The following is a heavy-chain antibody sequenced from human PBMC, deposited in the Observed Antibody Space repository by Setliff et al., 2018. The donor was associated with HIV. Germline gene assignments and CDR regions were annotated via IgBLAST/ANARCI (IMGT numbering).Heavy chain of an antibody. V-gene: IGHV4-59*01. CDR2: IYYSGST. Sequence: SETLSLTCTVSGGSISSYYWSWIRQPPGKGLEWIGCIYYSGSTNYNPSLKSRVTISVDTSKNQFSLKLSSVTAAGTAVYYCARGRLGFGEFSNYYGMDVWGQGTTVTVSS. CDR3: ARGRLGFGEFSNYYGMDV. J-gene: IGHJ6*02. D-gene: IGHD3-10*01. CDR1: GGSISSYY.